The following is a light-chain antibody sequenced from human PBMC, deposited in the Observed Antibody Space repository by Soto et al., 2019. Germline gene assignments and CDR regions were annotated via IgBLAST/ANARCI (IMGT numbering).Light chain of an antibody. CDR2: DAS. Sequence: DIQMTQSPSTLSASVGDRVTITCRASQSISSWLAWYQQKPGKAPKLLIYDASSLESGVPSRFSGSGSGTEFTLTISSLQPDDFATYYCQQYNVFGQGTKVDIK. J-gene: IGKJ1*01. CDR3: QQYNV. CDR1: QSISSW. V-gene: IGKV1-5*01.